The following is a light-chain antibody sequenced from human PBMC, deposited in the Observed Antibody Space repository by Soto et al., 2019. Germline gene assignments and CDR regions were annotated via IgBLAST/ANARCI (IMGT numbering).Light chain of an antibody. J-gene: IGKJ1*01. V-gene: IGKV3D-20*02. CDR3: QQRSDWPWT. CDR1: QSVSSSY. CDR2: GAS. Sequence: PGERATLSCSASQSVSSSYLAWYQQKPGQAPRLLIYGASSRATGIPDRFSGSGSGTDFTLTISSLEPEDFAVYYCQQRSDWPWTFGQGTKVDIK.